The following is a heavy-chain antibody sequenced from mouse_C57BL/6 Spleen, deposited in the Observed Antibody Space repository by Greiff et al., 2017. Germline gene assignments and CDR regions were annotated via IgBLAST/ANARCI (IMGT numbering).Heavy chain of an antibody. CDR2: IWSGGST. Sequence: QVQLQQSGPGLVQPSQSLSITCTVSGFSLTSYGVHWVRQSPGKGLEWLGVIWSGGSTDSNAAFISRLSISKDNSKCQVFFKMNSLQADDTAIYYCARKITTVVATPWDMDYWGQGTSVTVSS. CDR1: GFSLTSYG. J-gene: IGHJ4*01. D-gene: IGHD1-1*01. V-gene: IGHV2-2*01. CDR3: ARKITTVVATPWDMDY.